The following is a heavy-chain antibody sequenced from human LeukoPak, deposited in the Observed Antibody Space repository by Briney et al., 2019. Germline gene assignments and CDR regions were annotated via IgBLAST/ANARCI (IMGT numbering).Heavy chain of an antibody. CDR1: GFIVSSNY. V-gene: IGHV3-53*01. J-gene: IGHJ4*02. CDR3: AALARDY. Sequence: GGSLRLSCAASGFIVSSNYMTWVRQAPGKGLEWVSVIHNDGSIYYADSVKGRLTISRDNSKNTLYFQMNSLTVEDTAVYYCAALARDYWGQGTLVTVSS. D-gene: IGHD3-3*02. CDR2: IHNDGSI.